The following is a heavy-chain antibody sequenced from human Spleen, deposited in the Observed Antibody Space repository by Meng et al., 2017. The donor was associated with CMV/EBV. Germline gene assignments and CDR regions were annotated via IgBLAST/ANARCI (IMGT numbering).Heavy chain of an antibody. J-gene: IGHJ3*02. Sequence: SETLSLTCIVSGGSINSANYYWNWIRQPPGKGLEWIGYIYYSGSTYYNPSLRSRVTISVDTSKNQFSLSLTSVTAADTAVYYCAREKTGYSLNDAFDIWGQGTMVTVSS. CDR2: IYYSGST. CDR1: GGSINSANYY. V-gene: IGHV4-30-4*02. D-gene: IGHD3-9*01. CDR3: AREKTGYSLNDAFDI.